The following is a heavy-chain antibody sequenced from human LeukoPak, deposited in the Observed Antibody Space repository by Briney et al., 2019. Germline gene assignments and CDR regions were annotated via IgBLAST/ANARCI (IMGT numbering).Heavy chain of an antibody. V-gene: IGHV3-30*02. CDR1: GFTFSSYG. CDR2: IRYDGSNK. Sequence: QTGGSLRLSCAASGFTFSSYGMHWVRQAPGKGLEWVAFIRYDGSNKYYADSVKGRFTISRDNSKNTLYLQMNSLRAEDTAVYYCARDRIAVAGTPIFQHWGQGTLVTVSS. CDR3: ARDRIAVAGTPIFQH. D-gene: IGHD6-19*01. J-gene: IGHJ1*01.